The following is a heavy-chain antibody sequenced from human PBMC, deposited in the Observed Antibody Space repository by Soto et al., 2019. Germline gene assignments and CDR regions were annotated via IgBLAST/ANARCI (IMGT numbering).Heavy chain of an antibody. Sequence: GGSLRLSCAASGFTFSSYAMSWVRQAPGKGLEWVSAISGSGGSTYYADSVKGRFTISRDNSKNTLYLQMNSLRAEDTAVYYCAKDLIGLEVSSRVAATRALDYWGQGTLVTVSS. CDR2: ISGSGGST. CDR3: AKDLIGLEVSSRVAATRALDY. D-gene: IGHD2-15*01. CDR1: GFTFSSYA. V-gene: IGHV3-23*01. J-gene: IGHJ4*02.